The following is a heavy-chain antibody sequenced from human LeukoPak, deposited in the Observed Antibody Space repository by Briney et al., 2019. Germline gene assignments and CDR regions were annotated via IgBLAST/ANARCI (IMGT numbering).Heavy chain of an antibody. CDR2: INPNSGGT. V-gene: IGHV1-2*02. CDR3: ARDRSIVVVPVSDMDV. CDR1: GYTFTGYY. J-gene: IGHJ6*03. Sequence: GASVKVSCKASGYTFTGYYMHWVRQAPGQGLEWMGWINPNSGGTNYAQKLQGRVTMTTDTSTSTAYMELRSLRSDDTAVYYCARDRSIVVVPVSDMDVWGKGTTVTASS. D-gene: IGHD2-2*01.